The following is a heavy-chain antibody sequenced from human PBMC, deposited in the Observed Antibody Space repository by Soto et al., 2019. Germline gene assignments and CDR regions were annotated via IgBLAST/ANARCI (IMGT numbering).Heavy chain of an antibody. Sequence: PGVSMRLSCAASGFTFSSYWMSWVRQAPGKGLEWVANIKQDGSEKYYVDSVKGRFTISRDNAKNSLYLQMNSLRAEDTAVYYCARDLNWLLWSAFDIWGQGTMVTVSS. D-gene: IGHD3-9*01. V-gene: IGHV3-7*01. CDR2: IKQDGSEK. J-gene: IGHJ3*02. CDR1: GFTFSSYW. CDR3: ARDLNWLLWSAFDI.